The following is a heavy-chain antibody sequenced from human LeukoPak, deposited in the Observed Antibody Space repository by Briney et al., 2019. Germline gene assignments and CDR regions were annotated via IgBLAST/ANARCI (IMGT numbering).Heavy chain of an antibody. CDR2: IKQDGSEK. CDR1: GFIFSSYW. D-gene: IGHD1-26*01. CDR3: ARLPEWELFDY. J-gene: IGHJ4*02. Sequence: SGGSLRLSCAASGFIFSSYWMSWVRQAPGKGLEWVANIKQDGSEKYYVDSVKGRFTISRDNAKNSLYLQMNSLRAEDTAVYYCARLPEWELFDYWGQGTLVTVSS. V-gene: IGHV3-7*01.